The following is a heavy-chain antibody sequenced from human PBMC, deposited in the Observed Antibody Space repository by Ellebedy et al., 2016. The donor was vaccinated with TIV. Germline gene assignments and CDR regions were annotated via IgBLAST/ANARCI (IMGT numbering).Heavy chain of an antibody. CDR3: AADPENDYGDPDH. V-gene: IGHV3-53*01. Sequence: GGSLRLXCAAPGFTVSRNFLTWVRQAPGKGLEWVSIIYSGGSTYYADSVKGRFTIARDSSKNTLYLQMNSLRAEDTAVYYCAADPENDYGDPDHWGQGTLVTVSP. CDR2: IYSGGST. J-gene: IGHJ4*02. CDR1: GFTVSRNF. D-gene: IGHD4/OR15-4a*01.